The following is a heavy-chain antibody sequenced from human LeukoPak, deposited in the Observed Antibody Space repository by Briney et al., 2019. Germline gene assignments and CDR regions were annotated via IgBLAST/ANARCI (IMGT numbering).Heavy chain of an antibody. J-gene: IGHJ4*02. V-gene: IGHV4-34*01. Sequence: SETLSLTCAVYGGSFSGYYWSWIRQPPGKGLEWIGEINHSGSTNYNPSLKSRVTISVDTSKNQFSLKLSSVTAADTAVYYCARGGAQGRYSNYEAFDYWGQETLVTVSS. CDR3: ARGGAQGRYSNYEAFDY. D-gene: IGHD4-4*01. CDR1: GGSFSGYY. CDR2: INHSGST.